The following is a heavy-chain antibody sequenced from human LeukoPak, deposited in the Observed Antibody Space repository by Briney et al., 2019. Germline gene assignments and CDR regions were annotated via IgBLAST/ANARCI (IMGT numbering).Heavy chain of an antibody. Sequence: RGASVKVSCKASGGTFSSYAISWVRQAPGQGLEWMGGIIPIFGTANYAQKFQGRVTITTVESTSTAYMELSSLRSEDTAVYYCARSIVGATTNYFDYWGQGTLVTVSS. J-gene: IGHJ4*02. CDR1: GGTFSSYA. CDR3: ARSIVGATTNYFDY. CDR2: IIPIFGTA. D-gene: IGHD1-26*01. V-gene: IGHV1-69*05.